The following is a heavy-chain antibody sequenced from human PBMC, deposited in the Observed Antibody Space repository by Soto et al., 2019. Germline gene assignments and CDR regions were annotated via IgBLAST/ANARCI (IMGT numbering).Heavy chain of an antibody. D-gene: IGHD1-7*01. Sequence: SETLSLTCAFSVGSFTSNNWWTWVRQPPGQGLEWIGEIYRTGSTNYNPSLKSRVTISLDKSENQFSLKATSLTAADTAVYYCASRDKGTSVEYWGQGTLVIVSS. CDR3: ASRDKGTSVEY. V-gene: IGHV4-4*02. CDR2: IYRTGST. J-gene: IGHJ4*02. CDR1: VGSFTSNNW.